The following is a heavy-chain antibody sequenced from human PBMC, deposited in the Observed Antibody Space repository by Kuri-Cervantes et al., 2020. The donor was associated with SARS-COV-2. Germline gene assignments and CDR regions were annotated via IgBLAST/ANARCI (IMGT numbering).Heavy chain of an antibody. V-gene: IGHV3-53*01. CDR2: IYSGGST. CDR1: GFTVSSNY. J-gene: IGHJ4*02. D-gene: IGHD6-13*01. CDR3: AKQGSSWTQGFLDY. Sequence: GESLKISCAASGFTVSSNYMSWVRQAPGKGLEWVSVIYSGGSTYYADTVKGRFTISRDNSKNTLYLQTNSLRAEDTAVYYCAKQGSSWTQGFLDYWGQGTRVTVSS.